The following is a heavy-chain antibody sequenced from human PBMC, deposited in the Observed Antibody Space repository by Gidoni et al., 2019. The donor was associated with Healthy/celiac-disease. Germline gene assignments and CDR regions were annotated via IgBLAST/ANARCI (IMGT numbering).Heavy chain of an antibody. V-gene: IGHV4-34*01. CDR1: GGSFSGYY. CDR3: ARVRYGDYDY. Sequence: VQLQQWGAGLLKPSETLSLTCAVYGGSFSGYYWSWIRQPPGKGLEWIGEINHSGSTNYHPSLKSRFTISVDTSKNQFSLKLSSVTAADTAVYYCARVRYGDYDYWGQGTLVTVSS. CDR2: INHSGST. J-gene: IGHJ4*02. D-gene: IGHD4-17*01.